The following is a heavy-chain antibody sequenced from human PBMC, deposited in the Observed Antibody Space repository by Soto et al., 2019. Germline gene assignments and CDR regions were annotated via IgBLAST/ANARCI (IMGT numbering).Heavy chain of an antibody. Sequence: ASVKVSCKASGYTFTSYGISWVRQAPGQGLEWMGWISAYNGNTNYAQKRQGRVTMTTDTSTSTAYMELRSLRSDDTAVYYCARADYDFWSGYWSAFDIWGQGTMVTVSS. V-gene: IGHV1-18*01. CDR1: GYTFTSYG. D-gene: IGHD3-3*01. CDR2: ISAYNGNT. CDR3: ARADYDFWSGYWSAFDI. J-gene: IGHJ3*02.